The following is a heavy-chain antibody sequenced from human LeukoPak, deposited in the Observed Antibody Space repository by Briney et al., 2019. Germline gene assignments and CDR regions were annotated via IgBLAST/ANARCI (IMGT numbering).Heavy chain of an antibody. CDR3: ARDSRGYSYGYDAFDI. J-gene: IGHJ3*02. V-gene: IGHV3-30*03. CDR1: GFTFSSYG. Sequence: GESLRLSCAASGFTFSSYGMHWVRQAPGKGLEWVAVISYDGSNKYYADSVKGRFTISRDNSKNTLYLQMNSLRAEDTAVYYCARDSRGYSYGYDAFDIWGQGTMVTVSS. D-gene: IGHD5-18*01. CDR2: ISYDGSNK.